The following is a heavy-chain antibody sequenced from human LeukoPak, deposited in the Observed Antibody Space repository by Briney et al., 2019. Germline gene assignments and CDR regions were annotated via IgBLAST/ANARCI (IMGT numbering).Heavy chain of an antibody. V-gene: IGHV4-30-2*01. CDR2: IYHSGST. Sequence: PSQTLSLTCTVSGGSISSGGYYWSWIRQPPGKGLEWIGYIYHSGSTYYNPSLKSRVTISVDRSKNQFSLKLSSVTAADTAVYYCARGRNVAGRYWGQGTLVTVSS. CDR3: ARGRNVAGRY. D-gene: IGHD1-14*01. CDR1: GGSISSGGYY. J-gene: IGHJ4*02.